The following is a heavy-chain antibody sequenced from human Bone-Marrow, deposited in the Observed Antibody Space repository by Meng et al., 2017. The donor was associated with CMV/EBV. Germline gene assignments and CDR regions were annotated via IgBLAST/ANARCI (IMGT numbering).Heavy chain of an antibody. CDR1: GYTFTSYG. J-gene: IGHJ6*02. Sequence: ASVKVSCKASGYTFTSYGISWVRQAPGQGLEWMGWISAYNGNTNYAQKLQGRVTMTTDTSTSTAYMELRSLRSDDTAVYYCARVDVTIFGVVIGDGMDVWGQGTTVTVPS. CDR3: ARVDVTIFGVVIGDGMDV. V-gene: IGHV1-18*01. D-gene: IGHD3-3*01. CDR2: ISAYNGNT.